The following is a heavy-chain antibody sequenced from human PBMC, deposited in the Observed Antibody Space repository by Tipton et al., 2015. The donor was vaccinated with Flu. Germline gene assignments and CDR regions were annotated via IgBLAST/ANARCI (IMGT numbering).Heavy chain of an antibody. CDR2: ISFDSSER. CDR3: ARDWHYYDSSNYSPDGYFDY. Sequence: SLRLSCTTSGFTFGSYGVHWIRQAPGKGLEWVTFISFDSSERSYSDSVKGRFTISRDNSKNTLYLQMNSLRAEDTAVYYCARDWHYYDSSNYSPDGYFDYWGQGTLVTVSS. J-gene: IGHJ4*02. D-gene: IGHD3-22*01. V-gene: IGHV3-30*12. CDR1: GFTFGSYG.